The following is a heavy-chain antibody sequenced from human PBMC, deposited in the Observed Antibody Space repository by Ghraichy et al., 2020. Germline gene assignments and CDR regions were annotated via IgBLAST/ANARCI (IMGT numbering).Heavy chain of an antibody. D-gene: IGHD5-24*01. CDR1: GFTFSSYW. CDR3: ARDLSYRDGYNSGAFDI. J-gene: IGHJ3*02. Sequence: GESLNISCAASGFTFSSYWMSWVRQAPGKGLEWVANIKQDGSEKYYVDSVKGRFTISRDNAKNSLYLQMNSLRAEDTAVYYCARDLSYRDGYNSGAFDIWCQGTMVTVSS. CDR2: IKQDGSEK. V-gene: IGHV3-7*01.